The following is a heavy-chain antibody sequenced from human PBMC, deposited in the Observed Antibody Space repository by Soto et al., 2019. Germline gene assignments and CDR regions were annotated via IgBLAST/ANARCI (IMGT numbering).Heavy chain of an antibody. CDR3: ARHTPAISISDH. J-gene: IGHJ4*02. CDR2: IYYSGST. Sequence: PSETLSLTCTVSGGSISSSSYYWGWIRLPPGKGLEWIGSIYYSGSTYYNPSLKSRVTISVDTSKNQFSLTLSSVTAADTAVYYCARHTPAISISDHWGQGTLVT. V-gene: IGHV4-39*01. CDR1: GGSISSSSYY. D-gene: IGHD2-15*01.